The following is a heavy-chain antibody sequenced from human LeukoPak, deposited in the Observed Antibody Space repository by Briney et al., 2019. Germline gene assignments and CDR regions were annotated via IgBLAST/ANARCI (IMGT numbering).Heavy chain of an antibody. CDR2: INDSGST. J-gene: IGHJ4*02. V-gene: IGHV4-34*01. CDR3: ARVIDYDTGGYYLGY. D-gene: IGHD3-22*01. CDR1: GGSFSGYY. Sequence: PSETLSLTCAVYGGSFSGYYWSWIRQTPGKGLEWIGEINDSGSTSCSPSLKSRVSISVDTSKNQFSLKLTSVTAADTAVYYCARVIDYDTGGYYLGYWGQGTRVTVSS.